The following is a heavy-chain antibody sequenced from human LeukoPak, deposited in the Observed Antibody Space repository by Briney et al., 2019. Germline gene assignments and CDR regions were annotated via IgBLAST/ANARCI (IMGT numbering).Heavy chain of an antibody. CDR3: ARDTGYSSSWYKNYYYGMDV. CDR2: ISYDGSNK. J-gene: IGHJ6*02. CDR1: GFTFSSYA. D-gene: IGHD6-13*01. V-gene: IGHV3-30-3*01. Sequence: PGGSLRLSCAASGFTFSSYAMHWVRQAPGKGLEWVAVISYDGSNKYYADSVKGRFTISRDNSKNTLYLQMNSLRAEDTAVYYCARDTGYSSSWYKNYYYGMDVWGQGTTVTVSS.